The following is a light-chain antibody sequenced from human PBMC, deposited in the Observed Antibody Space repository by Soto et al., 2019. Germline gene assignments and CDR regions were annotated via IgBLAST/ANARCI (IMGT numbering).Light chain of an antibody. CDR1: QGISNY. Sequence: DIQMTQSPSSLSASVGDRVTITCRASQGISNYLAWYQQKPGKVPKLLIYAASTSKSGVPSRFSGSASGTDLTLTISSLHPEDVATYYCQKYNSAPYTFGQGNKLDIK. V-gene: IGKV1-27*01. CDR2: AAS. CDR3: QKYNSAPYT. J-gene: IGKJ2*01.